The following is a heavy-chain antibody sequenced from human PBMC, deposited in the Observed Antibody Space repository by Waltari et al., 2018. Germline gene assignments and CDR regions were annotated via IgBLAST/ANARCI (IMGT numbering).Heavy chain of an antibody. D-gene: IGHD4-17*01. J-gene: IGHJ4*02. CDR3: TRSYTMTTTPIAGF. CDR1: GSSITGYY. Sequence: QVRLQESGPGLVKPSETLSLTCTVFGSSITGYYGSWIRQPPGQGLEWIGYSGNKYNPSLRGRVSISLDASKNQFSLKLTSVTPADTAIYYCTRSYTMTTTPIAGFWGQGTLITVSS. V-gene: IGHV4-59*01. CDR2: YSGN.